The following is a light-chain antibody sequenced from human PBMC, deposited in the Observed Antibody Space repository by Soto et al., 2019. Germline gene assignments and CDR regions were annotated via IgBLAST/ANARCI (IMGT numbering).Light chain of an antibody. CDR3: QQLNTLPFT. CDR2: AAS. Sequence: DIQMTQSPTFVSASEGDRVTINCRASQAVSTWLAWYQQNPGKAPKLLSDAASSLQSGVPSRVSGRGAGTECTLTISSLLPADFATYQCQQLNTLPFTFGQGTRLEIK. J-gene: IGKJ5*01. V-gene: IGKV1-12*01. CDR1: QAVSTW.